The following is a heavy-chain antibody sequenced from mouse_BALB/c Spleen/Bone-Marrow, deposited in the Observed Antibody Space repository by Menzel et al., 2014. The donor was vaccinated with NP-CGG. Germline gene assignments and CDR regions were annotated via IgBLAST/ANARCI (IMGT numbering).Heavy chain of an antibody. V-gene: IGHV1-80*01. CDR3: ARKYGDY. D-gene: IGHD2-10*02. CDR1: GYPFSSYW. CDR2: IYPGDGET. J-gene: IGHJ2*01. Sequence: QVQLQQSGAELVRPGSSVKISCEASGYPFSSYWMNWVKQRPGQGLEWIGQIYPGDGETNYNGKFKGNATLTADKSFSTAYMQLISLTSEDSAVYFCARKYGDYWGQGTTLTVSS.